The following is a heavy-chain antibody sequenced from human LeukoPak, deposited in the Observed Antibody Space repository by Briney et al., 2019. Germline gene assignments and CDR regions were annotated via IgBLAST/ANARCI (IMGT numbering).Heavy chain of an antibody. CDR3: ARPDEDRGYSYGYNY. Sequence: SVKVSCKASGGTFSSYAISWVRQAPGQGLEWMGGIIPIFGTANYAQKFQGRATITADESTSTAYMELSSLRSEDTAVYYCARPDEDRGYSYGYNYWGQGTLVTVSS. V-gene: IGHV1-69*13. D-gene: IGHD5-18*01. J-gene: IGHJ4*02. CDR1: GGTFSSYA. CDR2: IIPIFGTA.